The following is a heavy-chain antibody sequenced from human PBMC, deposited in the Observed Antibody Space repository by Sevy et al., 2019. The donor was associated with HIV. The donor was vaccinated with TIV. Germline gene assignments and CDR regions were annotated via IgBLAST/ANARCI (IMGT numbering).Heavy chain of an antibody. J-gene: IGHJ4*02. CDR2: ISGSGGST. D-gene: IGHD6-19*01. V-gene: IGHV3-23*01. CDR3: AKEGDRSGWYGGAYYFDY. CDR1: GFTFSSYA. Sequence: GGSLRLSCAASGFTFSSYAMSWVRQAPGKGLEWVSAISGSGGSTYYADSVKGRFTISRDNSKNTLYLQMNSLRAEDTAVYYCAKEGDRSGWYGGAYYFDYWGQGTLVTVSS.